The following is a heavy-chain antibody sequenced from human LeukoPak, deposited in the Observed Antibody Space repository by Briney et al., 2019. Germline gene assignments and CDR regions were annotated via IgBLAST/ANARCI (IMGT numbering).Heavy chain of an antibody. D-gene: IGHD2-21*01. CDR2: ITSGGITT. CDR3: ATLRIGFDS. Sequence: PGGSLRLSCAASGFNFSDYYMTWIRQAPGKGLEWLSFITSGGITTSYADSVKGRFTISRDNANNFLFLQMNDLRADDTAVYFCATLRIGFDSWGQGTLVTVSS. V-gene: IGHV3-11*04. CDR1: GFNFSDYY. J-gene: IGHJ5*01.